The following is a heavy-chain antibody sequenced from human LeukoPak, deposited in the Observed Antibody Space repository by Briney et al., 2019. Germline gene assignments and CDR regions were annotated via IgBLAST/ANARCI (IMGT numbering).Heavy chain of an antibody. V-gene: IGHV1-18*01. CDR3: ARGPEYYYGSGSYDYYGMDV. CDR1: GYTFTSYG. D-gene: IGHD3-10*01. CDR2: ISAYNGNT. Sequence: ASVKVSCKASGYTFTSYGISWVRQAPGQGLEWMGWISAYNGNTNYAQKLQGRVTMTTGTSTSTAYMELRSLRSDDTAVYYCARGPEYYYGSGSYDYYGMDVWGQGTTVTVSS. J-gene: IGHJ6*02.